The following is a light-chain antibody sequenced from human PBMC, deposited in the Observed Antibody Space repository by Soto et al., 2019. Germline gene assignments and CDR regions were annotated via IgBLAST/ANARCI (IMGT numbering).Light chain of an antibody. J-gene: IGKJ1*01. CDR1: QSIGSNY. CDR3: QQYGNSFRT. Sequence: EIVLTQSPGTLSLSPGERATLSCRASQSIGSNYLAWYQQKPGQAPRLLIYAASSRATRTPDRFTGSGSGTDFTLTISRLEPEDFVVYYCQQYGNSFRTFGQGTKVEIK. V-gene: IGKV3-20*01. CDR2: AAS.